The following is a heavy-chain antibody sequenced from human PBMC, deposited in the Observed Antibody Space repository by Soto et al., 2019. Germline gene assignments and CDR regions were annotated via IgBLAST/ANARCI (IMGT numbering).Heavy chain of an antibody. J-gene: IGHJ4*02. Sequence: SETLSLTCTVSGGSISSYYWSWIRQPPGKGLEWIGYIYYSGSTNYNPSLKSRVTISVDTSKNQFSLKLSSVTAADTAVYYCARGHSGYGFDYWGQGTLVTVSS. D-gene: IGHD5-12*01. CDR1: GGSISSYY. V-gene: IGHV4-59*01. CDR3: ARGHSGYGFDY. CDR2: IYYSGST.